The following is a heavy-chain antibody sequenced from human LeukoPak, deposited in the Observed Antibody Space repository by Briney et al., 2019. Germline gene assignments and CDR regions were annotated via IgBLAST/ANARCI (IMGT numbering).Heavy chain of an antibody. CDR1: GGSLSGYY. D-gene: IGHD6-19*01. J-gene: IGHJ4*02. V-gene: IGHV4-34*01. Sequence: PSETLSLTCAVYGGSLSGYYWSWIRQPPGKGLEWIGEINHSGSTNYNPSLKSRVTISVDTSKNQFSLKLSSVTAADTAVYYCARGIFYSSGWYLDYWGQGTLVTVSS. CDR2: INHSGST. CDR3: ARGIFYSSGWYLDY.